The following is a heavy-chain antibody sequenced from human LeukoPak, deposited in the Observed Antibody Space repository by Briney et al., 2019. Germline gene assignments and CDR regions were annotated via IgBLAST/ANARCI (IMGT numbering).Heavy chain of an antibody. CDR3: TRHGKDSGYQTY. Sequence: PGGSMRLSCAASGLTFSVSAMHWVRQASGKGLGWVGRIRSKANSYATAYAASVKGRFTISRDDSKNTAYLQMNSLKTEDTAVYYCTRHGKDSGYQTYWGQGTLVTVSS. CDR2: IRSKANSYAT. V-gene: IGHV3-73*01. J-gene: IGHJ4*02. D-gene: IGHD3-22*01. CDR1: GLTFSVSA.